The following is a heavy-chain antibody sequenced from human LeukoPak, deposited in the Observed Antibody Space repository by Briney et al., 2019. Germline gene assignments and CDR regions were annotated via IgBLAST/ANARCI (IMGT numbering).Heavy chain of an antibody. CDR2: IYWNDDK. CDR3: AHIPEPSRYDFWSGSNWFDP. Sequence: SGPTLVNPTQTLTLTCTFSGFSLSTSGVGVGWIRQPPGKALEWLAPIYWNDDKRYSPSLKSRLTITKDTSKNQVVLTMTNMDPVDTATYYCAHIPEPSRYDFWSGSNWFDPWGQGTLVTVSS. V-gene: IGHV2-5*01. CDR1: GFSLSTSGVG. J-gene: IGHJ5*02. D-gene: IGHD3-3*01.